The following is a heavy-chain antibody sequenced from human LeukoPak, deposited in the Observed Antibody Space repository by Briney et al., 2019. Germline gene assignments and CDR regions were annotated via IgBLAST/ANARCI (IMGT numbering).Heavy chain of an antibody. J-gene: IGHJ4*02. D-gene: IGHD6-13*01. Sequence: SETLSLTCTVSGGSISSSSYYWGWIRQPPGKGLEWIGSIYYSRSTYYNPSLKSRVTISVDTSKNQFSLKLSSVTAADTAVYYCASPSIAAAGPDYWGQGTLVTVSS. V-gene: IGHV4-39*01. CDR3: ASPSIAAAGPDY. CDR2: IYYSRST. CDR1: GGSISSSSYY.